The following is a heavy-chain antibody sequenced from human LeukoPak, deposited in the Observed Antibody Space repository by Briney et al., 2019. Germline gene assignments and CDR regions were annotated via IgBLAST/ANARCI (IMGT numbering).Heavy chain of an antibody. D-gene: IGHD3-10*01. J-gene: IGHJ4*02. CDR3: ARGVGTKLLWFGESSHIDY. CDR1: GYTFTSYD. V-gene: IGHV1-8*01. CDR2: MNPNSGNT. Sequence: GASVKVSCKASGYTFTSYDINWVRQATGQGLEWMGWMNPNSGNTGYALKFQGRVTMTRNTSISTAYMELSSLRSEDTAVYYCARGVGTKLLWFGESSHIDYWGQGTLVTVSS.